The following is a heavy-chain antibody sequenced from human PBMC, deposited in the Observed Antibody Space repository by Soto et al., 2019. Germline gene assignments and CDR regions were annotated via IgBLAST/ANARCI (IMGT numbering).Heavy chain of an antibody. CDR1: GFTFSSYG. CDR2: IWYDGSNK. V-gene: IGHV3-33*01. J-gene: IGHJ4*02. D-gene: IGHD5-18*01. Sequence: GGSLRLSCAASGFTFSSYGMHWVRQAPGKGLEWVAVIWYDGSNKYYADSVKGRFTISRDNSKNTLYLQMNSLRAEDTAVYYCARGRPPPGGYSYGYFDYWGQGTLVTVSS. CDR3: ARGRPPPGGYSYGYFDY.